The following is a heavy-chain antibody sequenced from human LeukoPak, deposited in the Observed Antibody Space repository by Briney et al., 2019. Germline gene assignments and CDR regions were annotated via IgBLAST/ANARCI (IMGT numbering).Heavy chain of an antibody. CDR1: GFTFSSYW. V-gene: IGHV3-7*01. CDR2: IKQDGSEK. J-gene: IGHJ3*02. Sequence: GGSLRLSCAASGFTFSSYWMSWVRQAPGKGLEWVANIKQDGSEKYYVDSVKGRFTISRDNAKNSLYLQMNSLRAEDTAVYYCARDLDIVVVPAAFDAFDIWGQGTMVTVSS. CDR3: ARDLDIVVVPAAFDAFDI. D-gene: IGHD2-2*01.